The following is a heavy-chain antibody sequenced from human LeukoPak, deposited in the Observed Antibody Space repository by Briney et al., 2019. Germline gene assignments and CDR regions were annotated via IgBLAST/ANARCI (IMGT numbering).Heavy chain of an antibody. J-gene: IGHJ4*02. CDR1: GFNFSSYT. CDR2: ISGSGGST. CDR3: ARAPNGYKHKLEPREPYYFDY. D-gene: IGHD5-24*01. V-gene: IGHV3-23*01. Sequence: GGSLRLSCAASGFASGFNFSSYTMNWVRQAPGKGLEWVSAISGSGGSTYYADSVKGRFTISRDNSKNTLYLQMNSLRAEDTAVYYCARAPNGYKHKLEPREPYYFDYWGQGTLVTVSS.